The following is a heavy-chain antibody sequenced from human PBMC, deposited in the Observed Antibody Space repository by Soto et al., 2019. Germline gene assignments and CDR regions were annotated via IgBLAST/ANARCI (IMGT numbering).Heavy chain of an antibody. J-gene: IGHJ6*02. CDR2: ISAYNGNT. D-gene: IGHD2-21*02. V-gene: IGHV1-18*04. CDR1: GYTFTSYG. Sequence: ASVKVSCKASGYTFTSYGISWVRQAPGQGREWMGWISAYNGNTNYAQKLQGRVTMTTDTSTSTAYMELRSLRSDDTAVYYCAYSPPAYCGGDCYPPTDYYPYYGMEVLGQATTVSVSS. CDR3: AYSPPAYCGGDCYPPTDYYPYYGMEV.